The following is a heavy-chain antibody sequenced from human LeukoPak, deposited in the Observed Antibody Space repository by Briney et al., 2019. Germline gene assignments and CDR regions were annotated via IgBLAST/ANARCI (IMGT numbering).Heavy chain of an antibody. CDR1: GGSISSGGYY. D-gene: IGHD2-2*01. V-gene: IGHV4-31*03. J-gene: IGHJ6*02. CDR3: ASSSVGYCSSTSCYRDYYSGMDV. Sequence: SQTLSLTCTVSGGSISSGGYYWNWIRQRPGKGLEWIGYIYYSGSTYYSPSLKSRVTISVDTSKNQFSLKLSPVTAADTAVYYCASSSVGYCSSTSCYRDYYSGMDVWGQGTRSPSP. CDR2: IYYSGST.